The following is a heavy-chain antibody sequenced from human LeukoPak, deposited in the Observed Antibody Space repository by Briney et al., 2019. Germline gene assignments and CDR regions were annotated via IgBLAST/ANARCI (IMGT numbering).Heavy chain of an antibody. J-gene: IGHJ4*02. CDR3: AKVFEVRGARRPKDY. Sequence: GGSLRLSCAASGFTFSDCGMHWVRQAPGKGLEWVALISYDGGNKFYADSVRDRFTISRDNSKNTLFLQMNSLRIEDTAVYYCAKVFEVRGARRPKDYWGQGTLVIVSS. D-gene: IGHD3-10*01. V-gene: IGHV3-30*18. CDR1: GFTFSDCG. CDR2: ISYDGGNK.